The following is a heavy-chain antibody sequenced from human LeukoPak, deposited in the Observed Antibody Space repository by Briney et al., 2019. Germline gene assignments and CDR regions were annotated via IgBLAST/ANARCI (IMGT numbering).Heavy chain of an antibody. J-gene: IGHJ4*02. V-gene: IGHV3-30*04. CDR1: GFTFSSYA. CDR3: TRRVPVAVLDY. D-gene: IGHD2-2*01. Sequence: GGSLRLSCSASGFTFSSYAMHWVRQAPGKGLECVGFVSYDERTTHYADSVRGRFTISRDNSKNTLFLQMDSLTIEDTALYYSTRRVPVAVLDYWGQGTLVTVAS. CDR2: VSYDERTT.